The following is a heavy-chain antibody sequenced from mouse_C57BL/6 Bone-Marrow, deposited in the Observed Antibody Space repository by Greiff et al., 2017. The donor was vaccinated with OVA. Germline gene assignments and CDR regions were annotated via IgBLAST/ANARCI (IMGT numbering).Heavy chain of an antibody. J-gene: IGHJ2*01. CDR2: IDPENGDT. Sequence: VQLKQSGAELVRPGASVKLSCTASGFNFTDDYMHWVKERPEQGLEWIGWIDPENGDTEYASKFQGKATITADTSSKTVYLHLSSLTSEDTAVYYFTTYRYWGQGTTLTVSS. V-gene: IGHV14-4*01. CDR3: TTYRY. CDR1: GFNFTDDY.